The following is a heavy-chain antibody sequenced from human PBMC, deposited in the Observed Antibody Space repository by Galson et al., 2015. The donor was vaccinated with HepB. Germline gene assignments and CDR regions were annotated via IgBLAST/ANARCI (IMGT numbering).Heavy chain of an antibody. Sequence: SVKVSCKAFGYTFTSHDINWVRQATGQGLEWMGWMNPNSGNTDYAQKFQGRVTMTRDTSMSTAYMELSSLRAEDTAVYYCARGGYIDNWLDPWGQGTLVTVSS. D-gene: IGHD5-12*01. J-gene: IGHJ5*02. CDR2: MNPNSGNT. CDR1: GYTFTSHD. V-gene: IGHV1-8*01. CDR3: ARGGYIDNWLDP.